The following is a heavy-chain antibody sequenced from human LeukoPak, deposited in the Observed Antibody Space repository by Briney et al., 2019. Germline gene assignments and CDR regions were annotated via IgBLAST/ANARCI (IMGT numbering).Heavy chain of an antibody. CDR3: ATGDYSGSYSHLFDY. Sequence: ASVKVSCKVSGYTLTELSMHWVRQAPGKGLEWMGGFDPGDGETIYAQKFQGRVTMTEDTSTDTAYMELSSLRSEDTAVYYCATGDYSGSYSHLFDYWGQGTLVTVSS. CDR1: GYTLTELS. D-gene: IGHD1-26*01. CDR2: FDPGDGET. V-gene: IGHV1-24*01. J-gene: IGHJ4*02.